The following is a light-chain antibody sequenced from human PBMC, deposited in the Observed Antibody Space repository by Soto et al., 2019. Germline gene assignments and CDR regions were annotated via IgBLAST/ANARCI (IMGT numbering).Light chain of an antibody. CDR3: QHHNSYSQT. CDR1: QSIRHY. CDR2: GAS. J-gene: IGKJ1*01. V-gene: IGKV1-5*01. Sequence: DIQMTQSPLTLSASVADRVTITCRASQSIRHYLAWYQQMPGEAPKLLIYGASTLQSGVPSRFSGSGSGTEFTLTISSLQPDDFGTYFCQHHNSYSQTFGQGTKVDIK.